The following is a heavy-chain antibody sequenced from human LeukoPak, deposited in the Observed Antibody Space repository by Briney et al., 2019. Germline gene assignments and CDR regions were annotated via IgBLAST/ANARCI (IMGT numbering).Heavy chain of an antibody. V-gene: IGHV3-11*06. CDR1: GFTFSDYY. Sequence: GGSLRLSCAASGFTFSDYYMSWIRQAPGKGLEWVSCISSSSSYTNYADSVKGRFTISRDNAKNSLYLQMNSLGAEDTAVYYCARDNAWEPGAFDIWGQGTMVTVSS. J-gene: IGHJ3*02. CDR2: ISSSSSYT. D-gene: IGHD1-26*01. CDR3: ARDNAWEPGAFDI.